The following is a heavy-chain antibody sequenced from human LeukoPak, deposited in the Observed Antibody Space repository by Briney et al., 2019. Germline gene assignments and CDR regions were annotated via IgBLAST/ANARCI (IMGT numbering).Heavy chain of an antibody. V-gene: IGHV5-51*01. J-gene: IGHJ2*01. Sequence: GESLKISCKGFGYSFTRNWIGWVRQMPGKGLEWMGIIYPGDSDTRYSPSFQGQVTISADKPINIAYLQWSSLKASDTAMYYCARRVVNNRNWYFNLWGRGTLVTVSS. CDR1: GYSFTRNW. D-gene: IGHD4-23*01. CDR2: IYPGDSDT. CDR3: ARRVVNNRNWYFNL.